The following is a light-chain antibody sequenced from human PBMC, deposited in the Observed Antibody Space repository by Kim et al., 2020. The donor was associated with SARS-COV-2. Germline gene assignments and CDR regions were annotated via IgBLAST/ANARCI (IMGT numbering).Light chain of an antibody. CDR2: YKSDSDK. J-gene: IGLJ3*02. CDR3: MMWHSSVWV. V-gene: IGLV5-45*02. CDR1: SGINVDTYR. Sequence: QPVLTQPSSLSASPGASASLTYTLRSGINVDTYRIYWYQQKPGSPPQYLLRYKSDSDKHQGSGVPSRFSGSKDASANAGILLISGLQSEDEADYYCMMWHSSVWVFGGGTQLTVL.